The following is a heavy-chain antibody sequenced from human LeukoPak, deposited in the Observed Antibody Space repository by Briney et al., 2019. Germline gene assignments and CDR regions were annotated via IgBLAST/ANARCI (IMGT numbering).Heavy chain of an antibody. D-gene: IGHD3-10*01. J-gene: IGHJ5*02. CDR3: ARETLWFGSNWFDP. Sequence: GGSLRLSCAASGFTVSSNYMSWVRQAPGKGLEWVSVIYSGGSTYYADSVKGRFTISRDNSKNTLYLQMNSLRAEDTAMYYCARETLWFGSNWFDPWGQGTLVTVSS. CDR2: IYSGGST. V-gene: IGHV3-53*01. CDR1: GFTVSSNY.